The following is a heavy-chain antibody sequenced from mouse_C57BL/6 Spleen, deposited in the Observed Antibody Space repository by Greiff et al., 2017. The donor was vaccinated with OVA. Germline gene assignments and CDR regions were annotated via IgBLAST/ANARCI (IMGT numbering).Heavy chain of an antibody. J-gene: IGHJ1*03. CDR2: ISYDGSN. V-gene: IGHV3-6*01. CDR1: GYSITSGYY. Sequence: EVKLQESGPGLVKPSQSLSLTCSVTGYSITSGYYWNWIRQFPGNKLEWMGYISYDGSNNYNPSLKNRISITRDTSKNQFFLKLNSVTTEDTATYYCAREETYGNYWYFDVWGTGTTVTVSS. CDR3: AREETYGNYWYFDV. D-gene: IGHD2-1*01.